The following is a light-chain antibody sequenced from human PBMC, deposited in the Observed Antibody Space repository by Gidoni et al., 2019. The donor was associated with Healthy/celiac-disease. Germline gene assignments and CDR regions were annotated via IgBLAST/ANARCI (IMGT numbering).Light chain of an antibody. Sequence: DIQMTQSPSSLSASVGDRVTITCRASQSISSYLNGYQQKPGKAPKLLIYAGSSLQSGVPSRCSGSGSGTDYTLTSSSLQPEEFATDYCQQRYSTPWTFGEGTKVEIK. V-gene: IGKV1-39*01. CDR1: QSISSY. CDR2: AGS. J-gene: IGKJ1*01. CDR3: QQRYSTPWT.